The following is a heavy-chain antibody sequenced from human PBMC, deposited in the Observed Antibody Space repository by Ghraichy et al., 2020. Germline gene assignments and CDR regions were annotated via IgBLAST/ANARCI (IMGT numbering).Heavy chain of an antibody. J-gene: IGHJ6*02. CDR1: GFTFSTYG. CDR3: ARGGTYYDFWSGSYYYYGLDV. D-gene: IGHD3-3*01. Sequence: GGSLRLSCAASGFTFSTYGMHWVRQAPGKGLEWVALIWYDGSNQDYGDSVKGRFTISRDNSKNTLYLQMNSLRVEDTAVYYCARGGTYYDFWSGSYYYYGLDVWGQGTTVTVSS. CDR2: IWYDGSNQ. V-gene: IGHV3-33*01.